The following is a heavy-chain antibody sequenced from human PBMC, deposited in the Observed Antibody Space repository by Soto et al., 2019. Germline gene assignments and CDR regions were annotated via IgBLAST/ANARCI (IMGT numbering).Heavy chain of an antibody. J-gene: IGHJ6*02. CDR2: ISGSGGST. Sequence: EVQLLESGGGLVQPGGSLRLSCAASGFTFSSYAMSWFRQAPGKGLEWVSAISGSGGSTYYADSVKGRFTISRDNSKNTLYLQMNSLRAEDTAVYYCAKDWRDIGVVVAATRYYYGMDVWGQGTTVTVSS. V-gene: IGHV3-23*01. CDR3: AKDWRDIGVVVAATRYYYGMDV. CDR1: GFTFSSYA. D-gene: IGHD2-15*01.